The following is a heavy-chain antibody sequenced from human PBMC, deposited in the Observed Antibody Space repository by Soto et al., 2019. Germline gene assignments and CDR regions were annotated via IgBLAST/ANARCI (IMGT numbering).Heavy chain of an antibody. CDR3: ARDRWGSYSFDS. Sequence: QVQLVQSGAAVKKPGSSVKVSCKASGGVFSNYAINWVRQAPGQGLEWMGGIIPVFGTADYPQKFQGRVTITADESTTTAYMELTSLKTEDTAVYFCARDRWGSYSFDSWGQGTLVTVAS. CDR2: IIPVFGTA. D-gene: IGHD1-26*01. CDR1: GGVFSNYA. J-gene: IGHJ5*01. V-gene: IGHV1-69*01.